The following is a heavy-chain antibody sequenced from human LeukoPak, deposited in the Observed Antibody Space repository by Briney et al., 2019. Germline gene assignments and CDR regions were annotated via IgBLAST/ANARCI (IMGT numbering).Heavy chain of an antibody. CDR1: GFTFSNYW. D-gene: IGHD3-22*01. CDR2: INDDGTST. CDR3: ARDDSSARANY. Sequence: PGGSLRLSCAASGFTFSNYWMHWVRHAPGEGLVWVSLINDDGTSTVCADSVKGRFTISRDNAKNTLYLQMNSLRAEDTAVYYCARDDSSARANYWGQGTLVTVSS. J-gene: IGHJ4*02. V-gene: IGHV3-74*01.